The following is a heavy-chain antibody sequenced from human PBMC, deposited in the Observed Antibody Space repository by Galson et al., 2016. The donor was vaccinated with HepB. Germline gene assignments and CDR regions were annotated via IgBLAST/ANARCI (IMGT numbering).Heavy chain of an antibody. D-gene: IGHD3-10*01. J-gene: IGHJ2*01. V-gene: IGHV3-11*03. CDR3: ASSNKLRYYYGSEHWYFDL. CDR1: GFTFSNYY. CDR2: ISNSGSYT. Sequence: LRLSCAASGFTFSNYYMSWIRQSPGKRLEWVSYISNSGSYTKYADSVKGRFTISRDNAKNSLYLQMNSLGAEDTAVYYCASSNKLRYYYGSEHWYFDLWGRGTLVAVSS.